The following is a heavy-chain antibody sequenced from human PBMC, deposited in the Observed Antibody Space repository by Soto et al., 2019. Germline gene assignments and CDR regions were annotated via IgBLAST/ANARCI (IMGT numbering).Heavy chain of an antibody. CDR3: AKSIGSYRQVFDY. D-gene: IGHD1-26*01. CDR1: GFSFSSYA. Sequence: GGSLRLSCAASGFSFSSYAMSWVRQAPGKGLEWVSAISGSGGSTYYADSVKGRFTISRDNSKNTLYLQMNSLRAEDTAVYYCAKSIGSYRQVFDYWGQGTLVTVSS. V-gene: IGHV3-23*01. CDR2: ISGSGGST. J-gene: IGHJ4*02.